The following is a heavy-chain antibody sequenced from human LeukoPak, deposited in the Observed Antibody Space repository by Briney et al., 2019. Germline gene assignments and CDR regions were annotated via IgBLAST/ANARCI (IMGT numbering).Heavy chain of an antibody. CDR1: GFTFSGHS. J-gene: IGHJ4*02. Sequence: GGSLRLSCAASGFTFSGHSMTWVRQAPGKGLEWVANINLDGRERFYVDFVKGRFTISRDNADNSMYLQMNSLRAEDTAVYYCGRVIAGAIDYWGQGTLVTVSS. V-gene: IGHV3-7*01. D-gene: IGHD6-13*01. CDR3: GRVIAGAIDY. CDR2: INLDGRER.